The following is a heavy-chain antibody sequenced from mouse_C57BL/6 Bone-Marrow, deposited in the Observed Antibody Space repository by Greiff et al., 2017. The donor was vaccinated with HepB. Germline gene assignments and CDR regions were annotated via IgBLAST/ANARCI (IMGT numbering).Heavy chain of an antibody. D-gene: IGHD2-2*01. Sequence: VQLQQSGAELVKPGASVKMSCKASGYTFTTYSIEWVKQNHGKSLEWIGNFHPYNDDTKYNEKFKGKATLTVEKSSSTVYLELSRLTSDDSAVYYCATSQVYGYPWFAYWGQGTLVTVSA. CDR1: GYTFTTYS. CDR2: FHPYNDDT. CDR3: ATSQVYGYPWFAY. V-gene: IGHV1-47*01. J-gene: IGHJ3*01.